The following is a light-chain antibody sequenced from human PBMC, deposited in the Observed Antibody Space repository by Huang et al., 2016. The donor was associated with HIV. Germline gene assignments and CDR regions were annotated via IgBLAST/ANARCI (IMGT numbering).Light chain of an antibody. J-gene: IGKJ2*01. CDR3: QQYNGWPPNA. CDR1: QSVSSN. CDR2: GAS. V-gene: IGKV3-15*01. Sequence: EIVMTQSPATLSVSPGDRATLSCRASQSVSSNLAWYQQKPGQAPRHLIYGASTRATGIPDRFSGSGSGTEFTLTISSLQSEDFAVYYCQQYNGWPPNAFGQGTKLEIK.